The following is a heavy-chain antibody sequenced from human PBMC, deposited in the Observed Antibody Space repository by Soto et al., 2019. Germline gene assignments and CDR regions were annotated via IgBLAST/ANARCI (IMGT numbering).Heavy chain of an antibody. J-gene: IGHJ6*02. CDR2: ISYDGSNK. Sequence: GGPLRLSCAASGLTFSSYAMHWVRQAPGKGLEWVAVISYDGSNKYYADSVKGRFTISRDNSKNTLYLQMNSLRAEDTAVYYCARVRSFDWTYGMDVWGQRTTVTVSS. CDR3: ARVRSFDWTYGMDV. CDR1: GLTFSSYA. V-gene: IGHV3-30-3*01. D-gene: IGHD3-9*01.